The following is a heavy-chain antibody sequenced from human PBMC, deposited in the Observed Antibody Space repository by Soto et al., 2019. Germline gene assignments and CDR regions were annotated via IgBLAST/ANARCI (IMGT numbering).Heavy chain of an antibody. CDR3: ARDTGYDSDSLGQDAFDI. J-gene: IGHJ3*02. CDR2: ISYDGSQI. V-gene: IGHV3-30-3*01. D-gene: IGHD3-22*01. CDR1: GFTFSSYT. Sequence: GSLRLSCAASGFTFSSYTMNWVRQAPGKGLEWVTFISYDGSQIYYADSVKGRFTISRDNSKNTLYLQMNSLRAEDTAVYYCARDTGYDSDSLGQDAFDIWGQGTMVTVSS.